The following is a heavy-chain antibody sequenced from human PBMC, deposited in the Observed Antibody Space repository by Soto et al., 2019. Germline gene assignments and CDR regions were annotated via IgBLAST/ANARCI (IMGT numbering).Heavy chain of an antibody. Sequence: ASETLSLTCSVSGAALNSGNYYSSWIRQVPGKGLEWIGHIYVTGAVDYNPSLRDRITISQDTSERQFSLNLRLVTAADTAVYYCARLRIATNNYKWFDPWGQGTLV. CDR2: IYVTGAV. CDR1: GAALNSGNYY. CDR3: ARLRIATNNYKWFDP. V-gene: IGHV4-31*03. D-gene: IGHD2-21*01. J-gene: IGHJ5*02.